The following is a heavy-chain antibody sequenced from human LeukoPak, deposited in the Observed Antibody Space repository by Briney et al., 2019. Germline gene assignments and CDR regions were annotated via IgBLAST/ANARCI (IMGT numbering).Heavy chain of an antibody. CDR3: ARLHVDTAMAYYFDY. J-gene: IGHJ4*02. CDR1: GGSFSGYY. Sequence: SETLSLTCAVYGGSFSGYYWSWIRQPPGKGLEWIGEINHSGSPNYNPSLKSRVTISVDTSMNQFSLKLSSVTAADTAVYYCARLHVDTAMAYYFDYWGQGTLVTVSS. CDR2: INHSGSP. D-gene: IGHD5-18*01. V-gene: IGHV4-34*01.